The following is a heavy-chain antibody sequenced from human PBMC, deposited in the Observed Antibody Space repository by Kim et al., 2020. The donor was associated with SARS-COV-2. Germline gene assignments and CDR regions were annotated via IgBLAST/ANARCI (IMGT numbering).Heavy chain of an antibody. V-gene: IGHV7-4-1*02. CDR3: AIGEDYYYGSGSYSGY. CDR2: INTNTGNP. Sequence: ASVKVSCKASGYTFTSYAMNWVRQAPGQGLEWMGWINTNTGNPTYAQGFTGRFVFSLDTSVSTAYLQISSLKAEDTAVYYCAIGEDYYYGSGSYSGYWGQGTLVTVSS. J-gene: IGHJ4*02. CDR1: GYTFTSYA. D-gene: IGHD3-10*01.